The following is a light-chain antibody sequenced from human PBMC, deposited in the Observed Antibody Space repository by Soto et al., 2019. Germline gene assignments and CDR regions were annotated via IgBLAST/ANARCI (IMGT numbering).Light chain of an antibody. J-gene: IGLJ1*01. CDR1: SSDVGSYNS. CDR3: SSYTTSNTDV. Sequence: QSALTQPPSVSGSPGQSVTISCTGTSSDVGSYNSVSWYQQPPGTVPKLMIYEVSNRPSGVPDRFSGSKSGNTASLTISGLQAEDEAGYYCSSYTTSNTDVFGTGTKVTVL. V-gene: IGLV2-18*02. CDR2: EVS.